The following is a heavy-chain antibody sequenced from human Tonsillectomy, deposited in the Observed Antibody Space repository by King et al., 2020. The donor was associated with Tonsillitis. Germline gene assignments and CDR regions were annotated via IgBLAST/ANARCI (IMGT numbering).Heavy chain of an antibody. CDR3: TTFTFGAGPIHHYYFVY. J-gene: IGHJ4*02. CDR2: IKSKTDGGTT. D-gene: IGHD3-16*01. CDR1: GFTFSNAW. V-gene: IGHV3-15*01. Sequence: VQLVESGGGLVKPGGSLRLSCAASGFTFSNAWMSWVRQAPGKGLEWVGRIKSKTDGGTTDYAAPVKDRFTISRDDSTHTLYLQINSLKTEDTAVYYCTTFTFGAGPIHHYYFVYWGQGTLVSVSS.